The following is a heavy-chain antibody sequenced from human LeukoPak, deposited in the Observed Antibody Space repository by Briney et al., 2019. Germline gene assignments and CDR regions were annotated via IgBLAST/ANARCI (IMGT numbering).Heavy chain of an antibody. D-gene: IGHD5-12*01. CDR1: GFTFSNYN. Sequence: GGSLRLSCAASGFTFSNYNMNWVRQAAGKGLEWVSYISSDSATKYYADSVKGRFTISRDNAKDSLYLQMNSLRAEDTAVYYCARGDSGSKDWGQGTLVTVSS. J-gene: IGHJ4*02. CDR3: ARGDSGSKD. V-gene: IGHV3-48*01. CDR2: ISSDSATK.